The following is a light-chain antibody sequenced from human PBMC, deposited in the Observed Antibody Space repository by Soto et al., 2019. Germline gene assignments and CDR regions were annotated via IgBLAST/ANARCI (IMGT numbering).Light chain of an antibody. J-gene: IGLJ3*02. CDR2: SYN. CDR1: SSNIGSHT. CDR3: ATWDDSLSGWA. V-gene: IGLV1-44*01. Sequence: QSVLTQPPSASGTPGQRITISCSGSSSNIGSHTVNWHQQVPGTAPKLLIFSYNQRPSGVPDRFSSSKSGTSASLAISGLRSEDEADYYCATWDDSLSGWAFGGGTKLTVL.